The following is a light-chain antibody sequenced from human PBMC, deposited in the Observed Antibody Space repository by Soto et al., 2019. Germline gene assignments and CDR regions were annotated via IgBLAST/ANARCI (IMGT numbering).Light chain of an antibody. CDR1: QRISNY. CDR2: DAS. Sequence: EIVMTQSPGTLSLSPMQIATVSFMASQRISNYLAWYQQKPGQAPRLLIYDASNTATGIPARFSGSGSGTDFTLTISSLEPEDFAVYYCQQSSSWQTFGQGTRLEI. J-gene: IGKJ5*01. V-gene: IGKV3-11*01. CDR3: QQSSSWQT.